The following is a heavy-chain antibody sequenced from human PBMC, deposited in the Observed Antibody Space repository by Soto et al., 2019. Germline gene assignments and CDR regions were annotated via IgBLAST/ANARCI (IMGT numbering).Heavy chain of an antibody. D-gene: IGHD6-13*01. CDR1: GFTFSSYW. CDR2: IKQDGSEK. Sequence: RGSLRLSCAASGFTFSSYWMSWVRQAPGKGLEWVANIKQDGSEKYYVDSVKGRFTISRDNAKNTLYLQMNSLRAEDTAVYYCARDLAYSSSWYYYYYGMDVWGQGTTVTVSS. V-gene: IGHV3-7*01. J-gene: IGHJ6*02. CDR3: ARDLAYSSSWYYYYYGMDV.